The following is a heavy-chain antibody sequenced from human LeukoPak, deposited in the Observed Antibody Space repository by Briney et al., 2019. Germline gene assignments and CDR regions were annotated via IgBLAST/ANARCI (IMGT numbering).Heavy chain of an antibody. D-gene: IGHD3-3*01. J-gene: IGHJ4*02. CDR2: IRSKAYGGTT. CDR3: TRAPGVLEWLPYPDY. CDR1: GFTFGDYA. Sequence: PGGSLRLSCTASGFTFGDYAMSWFRQAPGKGLEWVGFIRSKAYGGTTEYAASVKGRFTISRDDSKSIAYLQMNSLKTEDTAVYYCTRAPGVLEWLPYPDYWGQGTLVTVSS. V-gene: IGHV3-49*03.